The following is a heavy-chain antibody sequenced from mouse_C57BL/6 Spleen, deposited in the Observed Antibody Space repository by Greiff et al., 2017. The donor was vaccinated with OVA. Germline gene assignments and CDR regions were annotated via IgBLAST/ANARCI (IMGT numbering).Heavy chain of an antibody. V-gene: IGHV1-55*01. CDR2: IYPGSGST. D-gene: IGHD3-2*02. Sequence: QVQLQQPGAELVKPGASVKMSCKASGYTFTSYWITWVKQRPGQGLEWIGDIYPGSGSTNYNEKFKSKATLTVDTSSSTAYMQRSSLTSEESEVYYCARGGAAQATSAYWGQGTLVTVSA. J-gene: IGHJ3*01. CDR3: ARGGAAQATSAY. CDR1: GYTFTSYW.